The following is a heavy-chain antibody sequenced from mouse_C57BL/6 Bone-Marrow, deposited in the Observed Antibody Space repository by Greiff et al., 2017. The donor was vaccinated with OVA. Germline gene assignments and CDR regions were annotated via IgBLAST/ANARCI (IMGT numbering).Heavy chain of an antibody. CDR3: ANGGYGSSPYAMDY. CDR2: IYPGSGNT. D-gene: IGHD1-1*01. Sequence: QVQLQQSGPELVKPGASVKISCKASGYSFTSYYIHWVKQRPGQGLEWIGWIYPGSGNTKYNEKFKGKATLTADTSSSTAYMQLSSLTSEDSAVYYCANGGYGSSPYAMDYWGQGTSVTVSS. J-gene: IGHJ4*01. V-gene: IGHV1-66*01. CDR1: GYSFTSYY.